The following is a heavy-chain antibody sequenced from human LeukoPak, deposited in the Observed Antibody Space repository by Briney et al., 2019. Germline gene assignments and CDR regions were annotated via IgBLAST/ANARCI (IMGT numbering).Heavy chain of an antibody. V-gene: IGHV4-39*02. J-gene: IGHJ4*02. CDR1: GGSISSSSYY. Sequence: SETPSLTCTVSGGSISSSSYYWGWIRQPPGKGLEWIGSIYYSGSTYYNPSLKSRVTISVGTSKNQFSLKLSSVTAADTAVYYCARDENYYDSSGYYDYWGQGTLVTVSS. CDR3: ARDENYYDSSGYYDY. CDR2: IYYSGST. D-gene: IGHD3-22*01.